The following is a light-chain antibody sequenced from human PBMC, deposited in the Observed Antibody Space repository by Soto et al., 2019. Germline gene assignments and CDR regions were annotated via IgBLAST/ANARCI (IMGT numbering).Light chain of an antibody. CDR2: AAS. Sequence: IQMTQSPSSLSASVGDRVTITCRASQDVSRWLAWYQQKPEKAPKSLIHAASSLQSGVPSRFSGSGSGTNFTLTISSLQPEDFATYYCQQYNTYPLTFGGGTKVEIK. V-gene: IGKV1D-16*01. CDR3: QQYNTYPLT. CDR1: QDVSRW. J-gene: IGKJ4*01.